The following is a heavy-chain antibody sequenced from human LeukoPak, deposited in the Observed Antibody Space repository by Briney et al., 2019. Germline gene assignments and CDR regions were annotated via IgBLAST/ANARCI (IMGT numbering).Heavy chain of an antibody. V-gene: IGHV3-48*03. Sequence: GSLRLSCAASEFTFSTYEMNWVRQAPGKGLEWVSYISSGASTIYYADSVKGRFTISRDNAKNSLYLQMNSLRAEDTAVYYCARLSETDYWGQGTLVTVSS. CDR2: ISSGASTI. CDR3: ARLSETDY. D-gene: IGHD1-26*01. J-gene: IGHJ4*02. CDR1: EFTFSTYE.